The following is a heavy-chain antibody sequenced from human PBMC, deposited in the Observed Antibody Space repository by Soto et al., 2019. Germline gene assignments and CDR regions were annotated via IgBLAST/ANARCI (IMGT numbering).Heavy chain of an antibody. V-gene: IGHV3-7*01. D-gene: IGHD3-10*01. CDR1: GFTFSSYW. CDR2: IKQDGSEK. Sequence: EVQLVESGGGLVQPGGSLRLSCAASGFTFSSYWMSWVRQAPGKGLEWVANIKQDGSEKYYVDSVKGRFTISRDNAKNSLYLQMNSLRAEDTAVYYCARDAVLSMVRGVIDRWGQGTLVTVSS. CDR3: ARDAVLSMVRGVIDR. J-gene: IGHJ4*02.